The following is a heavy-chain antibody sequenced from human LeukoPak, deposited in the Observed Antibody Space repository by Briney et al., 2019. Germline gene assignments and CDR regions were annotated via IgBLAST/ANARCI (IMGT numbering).Heavy chain of an antibody. CDR3: PKLKRATSPNFNNLNY. CDR2: TYYRSKWYN. CDR1: GDSVSSNSAA. D-gene: IGHD1-1*01. Sequence: SQTLSLTCAISGDSVSSNSAAWNWIRQSPSRGLEWLGRTYYRSKWYNDYAVSVKSRITINPDTSKNQFSLQLNSVTPEDTAVYYGPKLKRATSPNFNNLNYWGRETLVTVSS. J-gene: IGHJ4*02. V-gene: IGHV6-1*01.